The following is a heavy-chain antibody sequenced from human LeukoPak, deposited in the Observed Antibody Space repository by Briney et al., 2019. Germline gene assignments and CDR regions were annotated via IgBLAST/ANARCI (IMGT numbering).Heavy chain of an antibody. J-gene: IGHJ4*02. CDR1: GFTFGSYG. V-gene: IGHV3-30*03. CDR2: ISFDERSI. Sequence: GRSLRLSCAASGFTFGSYGMHWVRQAPGKGLEWVAVISFDERSIFYGDSVKGRFTISRDNSKNTLFLQMSSLRTEDTAVYYCASPYSGYDYNFDHWGQGTLVTVSS. D-gene: IGHD5-12*01. CDR3: ASPYSGYDYNFDH.